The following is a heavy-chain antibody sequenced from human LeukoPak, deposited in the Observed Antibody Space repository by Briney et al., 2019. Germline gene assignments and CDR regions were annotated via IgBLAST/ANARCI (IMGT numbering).Heavy chain of an antibody. CDR1: GGSFSGYY. CDR2: INHSGST. Sequence: SETLSLTCAVYGGSFSGYYWSWIRQPPGKGLEWIGEINHSGSTNYNPSLKSRVTISVDTSKNQFSLKLTSVTAADTAVYYCARGLLKGQLHLGYSYYMDVWGKGTTTTVSS. J-gene: IGHJ6*03. V-gene: IGHV4-34*01. D-gene: IGHD2-2*01. CDR3: ARGLLKGQLHLGYSYYMDV.